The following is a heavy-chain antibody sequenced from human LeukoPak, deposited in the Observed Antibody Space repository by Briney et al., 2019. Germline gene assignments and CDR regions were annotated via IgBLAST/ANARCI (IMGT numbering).Heavy chain of an antibody. D-gene: IGHD2-21*02. CDR3: ARSYCGGDCYQTLFDY. Sequence: SETLSLTCTVSGYSISSGYYWGWIRQPPGKGLEWIGSIYHSGSTYYNPSLKSRVTISVDTSKNQFSLKLSSVTAADTAVYYCARSYCGGDCYQTLFDYWGQGTLVTVSS. V-gene: IGHV4-38-2*02. J-gene: IGHJ4*02. CDR2: IYHSGST. CDR1: GYSISSGYY.